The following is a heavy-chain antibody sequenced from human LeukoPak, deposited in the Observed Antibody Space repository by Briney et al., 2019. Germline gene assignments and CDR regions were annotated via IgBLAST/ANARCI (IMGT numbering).Heavy chain of an antibody. V-gene: IGHV4-34*01. CDR2: INHSGST. CDR1: GGSFSGYY. J-gene: IGHJ4*02. CDR3: ARDTPRYCSGGSCYSSDY. D-gene: IGHD2-15*01. Sequence: LKPSETLSLTCAVYGGSFSGYYWSWIRQPPGKGLEWIGEINHSGSTNYNPSLKSRVTISVDTSKNQFSLKLSSVTAADTAVYYCARDTPRYCSGGSCYSSDYWGQGTLVTVSS.